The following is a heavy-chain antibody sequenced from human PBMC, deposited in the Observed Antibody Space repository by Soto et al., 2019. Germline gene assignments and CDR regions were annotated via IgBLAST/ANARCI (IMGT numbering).Heavy chain of an antibody. CDR2: INTSGST. Sequence: SETLSLTCTVSGGSISSYYWSWIRQPPGKGLEWIGGINTSGSTNYNPSLKSRVTMSVDTSKNQFSLKLSSVTAADTAVYYCARNTYGSGNYYYYGMDVWGQGTTVTVSS. CDR3: ARNTYGSGNYYYYGMDV. D-gene: IGHD3-10*01. J-gene: IGHJ6*02. V-gene: IGHV4-4*07. CDR1: GGSISSYY.